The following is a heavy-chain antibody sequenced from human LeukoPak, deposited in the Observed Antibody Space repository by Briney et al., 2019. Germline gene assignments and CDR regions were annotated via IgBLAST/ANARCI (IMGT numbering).Heavy chain of an antibody. D-gene: IGHD2-8*01. Sequence: ASVKVSCKASGYTFTSYAMHWVRQAPGQRLEWMGWINAGNGNTKYSQGFQGRVTITRDTSASTAYMELSSLRSEDMAVYYCARGGTTSLYCTNGVCSQQYFDYWGQGTLVTVSS. CDR2: INAGNGNT. CDR1: GYTFTSYA. CDR3: ARGGTTSLYCTNGVCSQQYFDY. J-gene: IGHJ4*02. V-gene: IGHV1-3*03.